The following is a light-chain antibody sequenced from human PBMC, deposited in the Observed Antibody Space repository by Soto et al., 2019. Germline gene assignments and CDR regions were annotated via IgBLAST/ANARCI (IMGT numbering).Light chain of an antibody. CDR3: SSYTISSTYV. Sequence: QSALTQPASVSGSPGQSITISCTGTSSHVGGYNFVSWYQQHPGKAPKLLIYDVSDRPSGVSNRFSGSKSGNTASLTISGLQAEDEADYYCSSYTISSTYVFGTGTKLTVL. CDR1: SSHVGGYNF. J-gene: IGLJ1*01. CDR2: DVS. V-gene: IGLV2-14*01.